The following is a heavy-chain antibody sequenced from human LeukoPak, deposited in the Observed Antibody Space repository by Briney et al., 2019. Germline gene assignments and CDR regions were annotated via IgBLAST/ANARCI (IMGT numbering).Heavy chain of an antibody. CDR3: ARTTGGITMIVVAKRSGAFDI. Sequence: SETLSLTCTVSGGSINSGGYYWSWIRQHPGKGLVSFGCIYCRGSTYYNPSLQSRVTITVDKAKNQFSLKLSAVTSADRTVYYCARTTGGITMIVVAKRSGAFDIWGQGTMVTVSS. V-gene: IGHV4-31*03. J-gene: IGHJ3*02. CDR1: GGSINSGGYY. CDR2: IYCRGST. D-gene: IGHD3-22*01.